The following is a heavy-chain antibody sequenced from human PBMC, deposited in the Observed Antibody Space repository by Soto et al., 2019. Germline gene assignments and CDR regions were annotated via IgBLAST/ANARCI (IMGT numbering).Heavy chain of an antibody. V-gene: IGHV3-23*01. CDR2: ISGSGFST. CDR1: GFTFNTYA. CDR3: ATFTFGRPFDT. Sequence: SGVSLRLSCAASGFTFNTYAMSWVRQAPGQGLEWVSAISGSGFSTYYADSVKGRLSISSDSSKNTLFLQMNSLRADDTAVYFCATFTFGRPFDTWGQGTMVTVSS. D-gene: IGHD3-16*01. J-gene: IGHJ3*02.